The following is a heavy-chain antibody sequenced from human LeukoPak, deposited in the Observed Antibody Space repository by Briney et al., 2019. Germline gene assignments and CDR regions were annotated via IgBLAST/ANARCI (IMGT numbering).Heavy chain of an antibody. Sequence: SETLSLTCTVSGGSISSSSYYWGWIRQPPGKGLEWIGSIYYSGSTYYNPSLKSRVTISVDTSKNQFSLKLSSVTAADTAVYYCAKATQGYFTTYYYYYGMDVWGQGTTVTVSS. V-gene: IGHV4-39*01. CDR2: IYYSGST. D-gene: IGHD2-8*01. J-gene: IGHJ6*02. CDR1: GGSISSSSYY. CDR3: AKATQGYFTTYYYYYGMDV.